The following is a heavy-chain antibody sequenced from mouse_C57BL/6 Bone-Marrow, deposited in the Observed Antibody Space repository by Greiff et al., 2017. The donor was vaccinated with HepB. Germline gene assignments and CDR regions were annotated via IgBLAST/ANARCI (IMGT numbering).Heavy chain of an antibody. Sequence: VKLMEPGAELVRPGTSVKLSCKASGYTFTSYWMHWVKQRPGQGLEWIGVIDPSDSYTNYNQKFKGKATWTVDTSSSPAYMQLSSLTSEDSAVYYCARAQRPYGSRFAYWGQGTLVTVSA. CDR2: IDPSDSYT. CDR1: GYTFTSYW. CDR3: ARAQRPYGSRFAY. V-gene: IGHV1-59*01. J-gene: IGHJ3*01. D-gene: IGHD1-1*01.